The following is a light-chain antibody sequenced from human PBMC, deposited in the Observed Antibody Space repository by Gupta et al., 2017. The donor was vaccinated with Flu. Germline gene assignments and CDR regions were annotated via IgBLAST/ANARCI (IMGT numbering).Light chain of an antibody. CDR2: GAS. Sequence: EIVLTQSPGTLSLSPGERATLSCRASQSVSSSYLAWYQQKPGQAPRLLIYGASSRATGIPDRFSGSGSGTEFTLTISRLEPEDFAVYYCQHEGSSPITFGRGTKVDIK. J-gene: IGKJ4*01. V-gene: IGKV3-20*01. CDR3: QHEGSSPIT. CDR1: QSVSSSY.